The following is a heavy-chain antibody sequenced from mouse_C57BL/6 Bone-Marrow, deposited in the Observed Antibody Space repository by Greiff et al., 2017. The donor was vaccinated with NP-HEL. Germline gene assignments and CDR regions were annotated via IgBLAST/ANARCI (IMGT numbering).Heavy chain of an antibody. D-gene: IGHD1-1*01. Sequence: EVQLQQSGPELVKPGASVKISCKASGYTFTDYYMNWVKQSHGKSLEWIGDINPNNGGTSYNQKFKGKATLTVDKSSSTAYMELRSLTSEDSAVYYCARSFPYYGSSYDFDYWGQGTTLTVSS. CDR3: ARSFPYYGSSYDFDY. CDR2: INPNNGGT. CDR1: GYTFTDYY. V-gene: IGHV1-26*01. J-gene: IGHJ2*01.